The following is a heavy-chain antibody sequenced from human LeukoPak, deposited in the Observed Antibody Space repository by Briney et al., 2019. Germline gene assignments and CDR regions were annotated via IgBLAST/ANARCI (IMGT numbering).Heavy chain of an antibody. CDR1: GGSISSGSYY. Sequence: SETLSLTCTVSGGSISSGSYYWSWIRQPAGKGLEWIGRIYTSGSTNYNPSLKSRVTISVDTSKNQFSLKLSSVTAADTAVYYCARDRAVAGTDIIYFDYWGQGTLVTVSS. CDR2: IYTSGST. D-gene: IGHD6-19*01. J-gene: IGHJ4*02. V-gene: IGHV4-61*02. CDR3: ARDRAVAGTDIIYFDY.